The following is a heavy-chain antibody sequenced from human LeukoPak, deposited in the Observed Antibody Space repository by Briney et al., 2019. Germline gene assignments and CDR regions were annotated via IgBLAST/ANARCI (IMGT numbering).Heavy chain of an antibody. CDR2: IYHSGST. Sequence: PSEILSLTCTVSGYSISSDYDWGWIRQPPGKGLEWIGSIYHSGSTYYNPSLKSRVTISVDTSKNQFSLKLSSVTAADTAVYYCAREVGATGYYYYMDVWGKGTTVTVSS. V-gene: IGHV4-38-2*02. CDR1: GYSISSDYD. CDR3: AREVGATGYYYYMDV. J-gene: IGHJ6*03. D-gene: IGHD1-26*01.